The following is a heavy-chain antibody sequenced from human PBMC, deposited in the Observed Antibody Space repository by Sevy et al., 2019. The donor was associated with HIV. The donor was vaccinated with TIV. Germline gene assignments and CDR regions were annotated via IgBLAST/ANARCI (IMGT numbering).Heavy chain of an antibody. CDR1: GFTFNNAW. D-gene: IGHD1-26*01. V-gene: IGHV3-15*01. CDR3: ATRGTNSGSFSY. J-gene: IGHJ4*02. Sequence: GGSLRLSCAASGFTFNNAWMNWVRQAPGKGLEWVGRIKSKTDGETTDYAVPVKGRFTISRDDSKNTLFLQMNSLKIEDTAVYYCATRGTNSGSFSYWGQGILVTVSS. CDR2: IKSKTDGETT.